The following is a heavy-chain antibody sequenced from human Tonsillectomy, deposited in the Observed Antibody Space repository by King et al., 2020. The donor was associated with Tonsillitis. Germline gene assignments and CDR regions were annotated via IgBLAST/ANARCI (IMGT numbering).Heavy chain of an antibody. D-gene: IGHD4-23*01. J-gene: IGHJ4*02. CDR1: GFTFSSSA. CDR3: AIGGNSDFDY. V-gene: IGHV3-23*04. Sequence: VQLVESGGGLVQPGGALRLSGAASGFTFSSSAVSWVRRAPGWGFGWVSTISMRCVYIYYADSVKGRFTIPRDNSKNTVYVQMNSLRADDTAVYYCAIGGNSDFDYWGQGTLVTVSS. CDR2: ISMRCVYI.